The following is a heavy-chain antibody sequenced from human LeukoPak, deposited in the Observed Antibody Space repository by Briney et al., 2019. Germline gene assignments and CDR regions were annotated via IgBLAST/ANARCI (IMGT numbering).Heavy chain of an antibody. Sequence: PSETLSLTCAVYGGSFSGYYWSWIRQPPGKGLEWIGEINHSGSTNYNPSLKSRVTISVDTSKNQFSLKLSSVTAADTAVYYCASHMGGSYYEYYFDYWGQGTLVTVSS. J-gene: IGHJ4*02. V-gene: IGHV4-34*01. CDR2: INHSGST. CDR3: ASHMGGSYYEYYFDY. D-gene: IGHD1-26*01. CDR1: GGSFSGYY.